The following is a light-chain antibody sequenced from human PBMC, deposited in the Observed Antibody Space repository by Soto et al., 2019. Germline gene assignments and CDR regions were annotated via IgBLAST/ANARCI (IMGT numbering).Light chain of an antibody. J-gene: IGKJ1*01. CDR3: LQDYNYPRT. Sequence: AIQMTQSPSFLSAAVGDRVTITCRASQGIRNDLGWFQQKPGKAPKLLIYAASILESGVPSRFSGSGSGTDFTLTISSLQPEDFATYYCLQDYNYPRTFGHGTKVEIK. V-gene: IGKV1-6*01. CDR2: AAS. CDR1: QGIRND.